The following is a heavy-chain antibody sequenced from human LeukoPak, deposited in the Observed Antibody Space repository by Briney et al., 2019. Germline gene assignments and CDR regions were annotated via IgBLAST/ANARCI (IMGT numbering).Heavy chain of an antibody. CDR3: ARDSVGGTGHGAFDI. D-gene: IGHD1-26*01. Sequence: PSETLSLTCTVSGGSINSANYYWGWIRQPPGKGLEWIGSIYYSGSAYYSSSLKSRVTILVDTSKNQFSLKLSSVTAADTAVYYCARDSVGGTGHGAFDIWGQGTMATVSS. V-gene: IGHV4-39*07. CDR1: GGSINSANYY. CDR2: IYYSGSA. J-gene: IGHJ3*02.